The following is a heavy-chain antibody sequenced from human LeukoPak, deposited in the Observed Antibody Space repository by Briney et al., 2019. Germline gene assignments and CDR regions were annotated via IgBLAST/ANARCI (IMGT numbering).Heavy chain of an antibody. V-gene: IGHV3-74*01. CDR3: AVTPGYCSSTSCYNFDY. J-gene: IGHJ4*02. Sequence: GGSLRLSCAASGFTFSSYRMYWVRQAPGKGLVWVSRINSDGSSTKYADSVKGRFTISRDNAKNTLYLQMSSLRAEDTAVYYCAVTPGYCSSTSCYNFDYWGQGTLVTVSS. CDR2: INSDGSST. CDR1: GFTFSSYR. D-gene: IGHD2-2*01.